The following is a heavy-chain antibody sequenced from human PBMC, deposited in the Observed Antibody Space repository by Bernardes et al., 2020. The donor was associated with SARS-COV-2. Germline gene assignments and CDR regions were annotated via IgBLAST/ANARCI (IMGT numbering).Heavy chain of an antibody. D-gene: IGHD3-16*01. CDR1: GFSLSNTRMG. CDR2: IFSHDEK. J-gene: IGHJ4*02. Sequence: GPTLVKPTETLTLTCTVSGFSLSNTRMGVSWIRQPPGKALEWLAHIFSHDEKSFTTSLENRLTISKDTSKSQVVLTMTNMDPVDTATYYCARIQDDYANFDYWGQGTLVTVSS. V-gene: IGHV2-26*01. CDR3: ARIQDDYANFDY.